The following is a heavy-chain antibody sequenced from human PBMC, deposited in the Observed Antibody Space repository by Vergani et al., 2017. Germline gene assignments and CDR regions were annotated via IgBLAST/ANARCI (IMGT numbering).Heavy chain of an antibody. CDR3: ARLGYCSSTTCRQAFDI. J-gene: IGHJ3*02. V-gene: IGHV3-72*01. D-gene: IGHD2-2*01. CDR2: TRNKANSYPT. CDR1: GFTFSDHY. Sequence: EVQLVESGGGLVQPGGSLRLSCAASGFTFSDHYMDWVRQAPGKGLEWVGRTRNKANSYPTEYAASVKGRFTISRDDSKNSLYLQMNSLKIEDTAVYYCARLGYCSSTTCRQAFDIWGQGTMVTVS.